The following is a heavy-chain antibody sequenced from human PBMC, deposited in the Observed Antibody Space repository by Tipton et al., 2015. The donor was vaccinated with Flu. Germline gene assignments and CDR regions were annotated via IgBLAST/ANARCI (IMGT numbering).Heavy chain of an antibody. CDR2: IYHSGST. Sequence: TLSLTCTVSGGSISSSSYYWGWIRQPPGKGLEWIGSIYHSGSTYYNPSLKSRVTMSVDTSKNQFSLKLSSVTAADTAVYYCARERWLRPDWGPGYYYYMDVWGKGTTVTVSS. D-gene: IGHD5-12*01. V-gene: IGHV4-39*07. J-gene: IGHJ6*03. CDR3: ARERWLRPDWGPGYYYYMDV. CDR1: GGSISSSSYY.